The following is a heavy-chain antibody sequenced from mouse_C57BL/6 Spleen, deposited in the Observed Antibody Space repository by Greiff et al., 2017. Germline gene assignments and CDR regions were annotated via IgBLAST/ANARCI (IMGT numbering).Heavy chain of an antibody. CDR1: GYTFTSYW. D-gene: IGHD1-1*01. CDR3: ARNEFPSGYAY. CDR2: IYPGSGST. J-gene: IGHJ3*01. Sequence: QVQLQQPGAEFVKPGASVKMFCKAPGYTFTSYWIIWVKQMPGQGREWIGDIYPGSGSTNYNEKFKSKATLAVDTSSSTAYMQLSSLTSEDSAVYYCARNEFPSGYAYWGQGTLVTVSA. V-gene: IGHV1-55*01.